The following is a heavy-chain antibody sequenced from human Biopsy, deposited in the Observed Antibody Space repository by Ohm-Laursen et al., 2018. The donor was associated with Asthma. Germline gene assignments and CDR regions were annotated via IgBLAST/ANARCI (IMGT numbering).Heavy chain of an antibody. D-gene: IGHD3-9*01. Sequence: ASVKVSCKASGYTFINYAIHWVRQAPGQRLEWMGWINAGNGNTKYSQKFQGRVTITRDTSAGTAYMELSSLRSEDTAVYYCARTYYDFLTGQVNDAFGIWGQGTRVTVSS. V-gene: IGHV1-3*01. CDR3: ARTYYDFLTGQVNDAFGI. CDR2: INAGNGNT. CDR1: GYTFINYA. J-gene: IGHJ3*02.